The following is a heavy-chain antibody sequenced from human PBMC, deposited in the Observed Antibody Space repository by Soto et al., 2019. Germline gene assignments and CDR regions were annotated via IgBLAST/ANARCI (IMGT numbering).Heavy chain of an antibody. CDR2: INPDGSQK. J-gene: IGHJ3*01. Sequence: GGSLRLSCAGSGFAFSSYWMSWVRQAPGNGLEWVANINPDGSQKWYVDSVKGRFTISRDNAKKSLYLQMNSLRVDDTAVYYCARGDYYDTSGTFSDVFDVWGQGTMVTVSS. V-gene: IGHV3-7*04. CDR1: GFAFSSYW. D-gene: IGHD3-22*01. CDR3: ARGDYYDTSGTFSDVFDV.